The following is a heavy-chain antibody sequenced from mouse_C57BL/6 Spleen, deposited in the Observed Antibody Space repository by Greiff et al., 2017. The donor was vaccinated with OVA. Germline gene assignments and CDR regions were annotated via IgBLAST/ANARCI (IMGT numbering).Heavy chain of an antibody. D-gene: IGHD1-1*01. CDR2: INPSTGGT. Sequence: VQLQQSGPELVKPGASVKISCKASGYSFTGYYMNWVKQSPEKSLEWIGEINPSTGGTTYNQKFKAKATLTVDKSSSTAYMQLKSLTSEDSAVYYCARSGVTTRDFDYWGQGTTLTVAS. J-gene: IGHJ2*01. V-gene: IGHV1-42*01. CDR3: ARSGVTTRDFDY. CDR1: GYSFTGYY.